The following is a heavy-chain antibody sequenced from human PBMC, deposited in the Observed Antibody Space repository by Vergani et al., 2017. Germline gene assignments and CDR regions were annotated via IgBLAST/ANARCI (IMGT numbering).Heavy chain of an antibody. CDR2: ISAYNGNT. CDR1: GYTFTSYG. CDR3: ARDLNVVVPALYYYYGMDV. V-gene: IGHV1-18*04. Sequence: QVQLVQSGAEVKKPGASVKVSCKASGYTFTSYGISWVRQAPGQGLEWMGWISAYNGNTNYAQKLQGRVTMTTDTSTSTAYMELRSLRSDDTAVYYCARDLNVVVPALYYYYGMDVWGQGTTVTVSS. D-gene: IGHD2-2*01. J-gene: IGHJ6*02.